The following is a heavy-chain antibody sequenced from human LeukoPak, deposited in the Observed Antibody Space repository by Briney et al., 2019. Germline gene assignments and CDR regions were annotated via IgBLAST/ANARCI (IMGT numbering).Heavy chain of an antibody. D-gene: IGHD1-26*01. J-gene: IGHJ4*02. CDR2: IYYTGST. V-gene: IGHV4-59*08. CDR1: GGSISRYY. CDR3: ARHDMDVAGGGLDYFDN. Sequence: SETLYLTCTVSGGSISRYYWSWMRQPPGKGLEWIAYIYYTGSTNYNPSLKSRVTISVDTSKNQFSLKLNSVTAADTAVYYCARHDMDVAGGGLDYFDNWGQGTLVTVSS.